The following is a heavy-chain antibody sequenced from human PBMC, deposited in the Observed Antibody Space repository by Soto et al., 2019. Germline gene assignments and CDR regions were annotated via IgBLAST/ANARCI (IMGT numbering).Heavy chain of an antibody. J-gene: IGHJ6*02. CDR2: INPNSGGT. CDR3: ARVDCSGGSCYGDHGMDV. V-gene: IGHV1-2*04. Sequence: ASVKVSCKASGYTFTGYYMHWVRQAPGQGLEWMGWINPNSGGTNYAQKFQGWVTMTRDTSISTAYMELSRLRSDDTAVYYCARVDCSGGSCYGDHGMDVWGQGTTVTVSS. CDR1: GYTFTGYY. D-gene: IGHD2-15*01.